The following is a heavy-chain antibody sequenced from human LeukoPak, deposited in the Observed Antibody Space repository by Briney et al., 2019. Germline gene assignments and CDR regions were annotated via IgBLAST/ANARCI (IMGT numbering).Heavy chain of an antibody. CDR1: GYTLTELS. V-gene: IGHV1-24*01. J-gene: IGHJ4*02. D-gene: IGHD3-10*01. CDR3: ATNQYYGMDFDY. CDR2: FDPEDGET. Sequence: ASVKVSCKVSGYTLTELSMHWVRQAPGKGLEWMGGFDPEDGETIYAQKFQGRVTMTEDTSTDTAYMELSSLRSEDTAVYYCATNQYYGMDFDYWGQGTLVTVSS.